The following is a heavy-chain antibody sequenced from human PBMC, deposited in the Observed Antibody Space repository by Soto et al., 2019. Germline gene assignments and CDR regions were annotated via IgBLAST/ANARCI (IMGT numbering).Heavy chain of an antibody. CDR3: TTDFWSGYYMVDY. CDR1: GFPFSNAW. V-gene: IGHV3-15*07. J-gene: IGHJ4*02. Sequence: GGSLRLSCAASGFPFSNAWMNWVRQAPGKGLEWVGRIKSKTDGGTTDYAAPVKGRFTISRDDSKNTLYLQMNSLKTEDTAVYYCTTDFWSGYYMVDYWGQGTLVTVSS. CDR2: IKSKTDGGTT. D-gene: IGHD3-3*01.